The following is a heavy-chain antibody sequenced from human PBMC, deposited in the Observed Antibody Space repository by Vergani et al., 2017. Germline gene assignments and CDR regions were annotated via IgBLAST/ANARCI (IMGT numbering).Heavy chain of an antibody. CDR1: GFTFSSYS. CDR3: ARDLIFTSRWIQLWTTLDY. V-gene: IGHV3-48*04. D-gene: IGHD5-18*01. J-gene: IGHJ4*02. CDR2: ISSSSSTI. Sequence: EVQLVESGGGLVQPGRSLRLSCAASGFTFSSYSMNWVRQAPGKGLEWVSYISSSSSTIYYADSVKGRFTISRDNAKNSLYLQMNSLRAEDTAVYYCARDLIFTSRWIQLWTTLDYWGQGTLVTVSS.